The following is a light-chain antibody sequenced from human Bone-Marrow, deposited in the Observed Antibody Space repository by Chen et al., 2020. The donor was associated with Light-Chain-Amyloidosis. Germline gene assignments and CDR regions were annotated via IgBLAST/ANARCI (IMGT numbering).Light chain of an antibody. CDR1: DLPTKY. J-gene: IGLJ2*01. V-gene: IGLV3-25*03. CDR2: RDT. CDR3: QSADSSGTYAVI. Sequence: SYELTQPPSVSVSPGQTARITCSDDDLPTKYAYLYQQKPGQAPVLVVHRDTERPSGIAERFSGSSSGTTATLTISGVQAEDEADYHCQSADSSGTYAVIFGGGTKLTVL.